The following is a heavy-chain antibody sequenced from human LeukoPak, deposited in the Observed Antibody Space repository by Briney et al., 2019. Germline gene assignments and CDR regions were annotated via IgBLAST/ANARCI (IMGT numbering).Heavy chain of an antibody. CDR3: ARDALAAGYRLEWYYFDY. Sequence: GGSLRLSCTASGXTFSSYTMNWVCQAPGKGLEWVSSISSSSSYIYYADSVKGRFTISRDNAKNSLYLQMNSLRAEDTAVYYCARDALAAGYRLEWYYFDYWGQGTLVTVSS. V-gene: IGHV3-21*01. J-gene: IGHJ4*02. CDR2: ISSSSSYI. D-gene: IGHD2-2*01. CDR1: GXTFSSYT.